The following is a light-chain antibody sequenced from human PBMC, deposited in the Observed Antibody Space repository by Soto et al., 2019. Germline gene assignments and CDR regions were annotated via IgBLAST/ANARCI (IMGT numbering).Light chain of an antibody. CDR1: SSDVGSYNR. V-gene: IGLV2-18*02. CDR3: SSYTSSSPYV. Sequence: QSVLTQPPSVSGSPGQSVTISCTGTSSDVGSYNRVSWYQQPPGTAPKLLIYDVSNQPSGVPDRFSGSKSGNAASLTISGLQAEDEADYYCSSYTSSSPYVFGNGTKVTVL. J-gene: IGLJ1*01. CDR2: DVS.